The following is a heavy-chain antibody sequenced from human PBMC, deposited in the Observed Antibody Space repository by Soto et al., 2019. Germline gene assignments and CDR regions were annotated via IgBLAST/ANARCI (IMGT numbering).Heavy chain of an antibody. CDR1: GFSFTTAGVA. Sequence: SGPTLVNPTQTLTLACTFSGFSFTTAGVAVGWIRQTPGGALEWLTLIYYNDDRRFSPSLKTKLTITGDTSKNQVVLSLTNVDPGDTATYFCAHSDGGYEIIYFDFWGQGIPVTVSS. D-gene: IGHD5-12*01. J-gene: IGHJ4*02. CDR2: IYYNDDR. CDR3: AHSDGGYEIIYFDF. V-gene: IGHV2-5*01.